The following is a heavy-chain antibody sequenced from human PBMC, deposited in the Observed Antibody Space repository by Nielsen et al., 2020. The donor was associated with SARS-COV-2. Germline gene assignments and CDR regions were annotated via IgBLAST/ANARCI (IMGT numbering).Heavy chain of an antibody. CDR1: GDSVSSNSAA. CDR2: MYYRSKWYN. Sequence: SQTLSLTCAISGDSVSSNSAAWNWIRQSPSRGLEWLGRMYYRSKWYNDYAVSVKSRITINPDTSKNQFSLQLNSVTPEDTAVYYCARDAHSSGPYYYYYMDVWGKGTTVTVSS. CDR3: ARDAHSSGPYYYYYMDV. D-gene: IGHD6-19*01. V-gene: IGHV6-1*01. J-gene: IGHJ6*03.